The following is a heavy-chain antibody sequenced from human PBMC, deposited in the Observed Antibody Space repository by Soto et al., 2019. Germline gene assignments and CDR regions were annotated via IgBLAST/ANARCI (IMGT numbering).Heavy chain of an antibody. CDR1: GFTFSSYV. J-gene: IGHJ5*02. Sequence: EVQLLESGGGLVLPGESLRLSCADSGFTFSSYVMSWVRQAPGKGLEWVSGISGAGGSTSYADSVKGRFTISRDNSKNTVYLQMSFLRAEDTAVYFCVRGLSPWGQGTLVTVSS. CDR3: VRGLSP. V-gene: IGHV3-23*01. CDR2: ISGAGGST. D-gene: IGHD2-2*01.